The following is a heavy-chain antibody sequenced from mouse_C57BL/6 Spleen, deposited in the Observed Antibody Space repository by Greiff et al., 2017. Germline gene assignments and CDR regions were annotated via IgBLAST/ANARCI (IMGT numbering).Heavy chain of an antibody. CDR1: GYSFTGYY. CDR2: INPSTGGT. J-gene: IGHJ4*01. CDR3: ARRDYYYGSSYAMDY. Sequence: EVKLQESGPELVKPGASVKISCKASGYSFTGYYMNWVKQSPEKSLEWIGEINPSTGGTTYNQKFKAKATLTVDKSSSTAYMQLKSLTSEDSAVYYCARRDYYYGSSYAMDYWGQGTSVTVSS. V-gene: IGHV1-42*01. D-gene: IGHD1-1*01.